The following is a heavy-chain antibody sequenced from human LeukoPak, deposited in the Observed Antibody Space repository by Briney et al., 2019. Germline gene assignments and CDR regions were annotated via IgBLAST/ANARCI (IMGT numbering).Heavy chain of an antibody. CDR2: INGSGGST. Sequence: PGGSLRLSCAASGFTFSSYAMSWVRQAPGKGLEWVSAINGSGGSTYYADSVKGRFTISRDNSKNTLYLQMNSLRAEDTAVYYCAKDRHVAAAGTKAASEYFQHWGQGTLVTVSS. CDR3: AKDRHVAAAGTKAASEYFQH. J-gene: IGHJ1*01. V-gene: IGHV3-23*01. D-gene: IGHD6-13*01. CDR1: GFTFSSYA.